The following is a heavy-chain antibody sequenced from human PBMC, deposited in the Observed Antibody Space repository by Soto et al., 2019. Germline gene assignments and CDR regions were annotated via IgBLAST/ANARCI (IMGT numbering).Heavy chain of an antibody. CDR2: ISAYNGNT. D-gene: IGHD3-3*01. J-gene: IGHJ6*02. Sequence: ASVKVSCKASGYTFTSYGISWVRQAPGQGLEWMGWISAYNGNTNYAQKLQGRVTMTTDTSTSTAYMELRSLRSDDTAVYYCARDRFTSDDDFWSDIAYGMDVCGQRTTVTVSS. CDR1: GYTFTSYG. CDR3: ARDRFTSDDDFWSDIAYGMDV. V-gene: IGHV1-18*04.